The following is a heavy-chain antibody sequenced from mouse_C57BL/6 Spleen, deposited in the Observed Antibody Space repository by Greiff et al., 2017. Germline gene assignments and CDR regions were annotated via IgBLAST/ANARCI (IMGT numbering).Heavy chain of an antibody. J-gene: IGHJ4*01. V-gene: IGHV1-69*01. CDR3: ARDSSGLYAMDY. CDR1: GYTFTSYW. CDR2: IDPSDSYT. D-gene: IGHD3-2*02. Sequence: QVQLQQPGAELVMPGASVKLSCKASGYTFTSYWMHWVKQRPGQGLEWIGEIDPSDSYTNYNQKFKGKSTLTVDKSSSTAYMQLSSLTSEDSAVYYCARDSSGLYAMDYWGQGTAVTVSS.